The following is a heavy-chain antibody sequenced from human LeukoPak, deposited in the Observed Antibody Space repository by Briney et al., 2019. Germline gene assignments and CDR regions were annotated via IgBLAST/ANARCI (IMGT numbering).Heavy chain of an antibody. Sequence: KPSETLSLTCSVSDDSITMYYWTWIRQPPGKGLEWIGYVDHTGSTNFNPSLNGRVSISRDTSNNFFSLRLRSVAAADTAVYFCARGRVSSSTWYSTYYYFFYMDFWGKGTTVTVSS. J-gene: IGHJ6*03. CDR2: VDHTGST. CDR1: DDSITMYY. D-gene: IGHD4-11*01. V-gene: IGHV4-59*01. CDR3: ARGRVSSSTWYSTYYYFFYMDF.